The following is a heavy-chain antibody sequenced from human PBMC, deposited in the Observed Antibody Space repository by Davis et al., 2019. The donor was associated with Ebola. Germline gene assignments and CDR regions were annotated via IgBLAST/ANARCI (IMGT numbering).Heavy chain of an antibody. V-gene: IGHV1-2*02. CDR2: INPNSGGI. D-gene: IGHD6-19*01. J-gene: IGHJ4*02. CDR1: EYTFTGYF. Sequence: AASVKVSCKASEYTFTGYFMHWVRQAPGQGLEWMGWINPNSGGINYAQKFRGRVTMTRDTSISTAYMELSRLRSDDTAVYYCARARAVAGSRRGYYFDYWGQGTLVAVSS. CDR3: ARARAVAGSRRGYYFDY.